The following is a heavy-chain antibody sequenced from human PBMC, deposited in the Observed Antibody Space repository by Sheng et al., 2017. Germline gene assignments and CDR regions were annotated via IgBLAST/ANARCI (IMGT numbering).Heavy chain of an antibody. CDR2: LSYSGST. J-gene: IGHJ3*02. Sequence: QLQVQESGPGLVKPSETLSLTCNVSGASISRSTYYWGWVRQPPGKGLEWIGSLSYSGSTYYNPSLKSRVTISVDKSKNQFSLKLSSVTAADTAMYYCARVRGSGSYYDAFDMWGQGQWSPSLQ. V-gene: IGHV4-39*07. CDR1: GASISRSTYY. CDR3: ARVRGSGSYYDAFDM. D-gene: IGHD3-10*01.